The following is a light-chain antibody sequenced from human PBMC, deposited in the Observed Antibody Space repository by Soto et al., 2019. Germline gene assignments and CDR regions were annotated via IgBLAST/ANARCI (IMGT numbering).Light chain of an antibody. V-gene: IGLV4-60*03. CDR2: LEGSGTY. Sequence: QPVLTQSSSASASLGSSVKLTCTLSSGHSTYIIAWHQQQQGKAPLYLMKLEGSGTYNKGSGVPDRFSGSSSGADRYLTISNLQSEDEADYYCETCDSNTNKVFGNGTKLTVL. CDR3: ETCDSNTNKV. J-gene: IGLJ1*01. CDR1: SGHSTYI.